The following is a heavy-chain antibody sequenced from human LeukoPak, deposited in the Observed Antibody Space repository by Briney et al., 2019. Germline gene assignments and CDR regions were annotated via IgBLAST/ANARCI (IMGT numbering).Heavy chain of an antibody. CDR1: GFTLSSYW. D-gene: IGHD6-19*01. CDR3: ARGSTSGWPDYFDY. J-gene: IGHJ4*02. CDR2: INGDGSST. V-gene: IGHV3-74*01. Sequence: PGGSLRLSCAASGFTLSSYWMHWVRQAPGKGLVWVSRINGDGSSTPYANPVKGRFTISRDNAKNTLYLQMHSLRADDTAVYYCARGSTSGWPDYFDYWGQGSVVSVSS.